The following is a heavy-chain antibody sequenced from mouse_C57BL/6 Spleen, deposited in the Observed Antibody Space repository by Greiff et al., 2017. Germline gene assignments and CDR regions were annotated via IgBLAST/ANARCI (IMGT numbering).Heavy chain of an antibody. J-gene: IGHJ1*03. CDR1: GFTFTSYW. CDR3: TRYCYGSDWYFEG. Sequence: EVKLQESGTVLARPGASVKMSCTTSGFTFTSYWMHWVKQRPGQGLEWIGAIYPGNSDTSYTQKFKGKAKLTAATSASTAYMELSSLTNEDSAVYYCTRYCYGSDWYFEGWGTGTTVTVSS. CDR2: IYPGNSDT. V-gene: IGHV1-5*01. D-gene: IGHD1-1*01.